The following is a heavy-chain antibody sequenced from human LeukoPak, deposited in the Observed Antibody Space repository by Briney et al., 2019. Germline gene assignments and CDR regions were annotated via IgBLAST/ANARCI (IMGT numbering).Heavy chain of an antibody. CDR3: ARPYCSAGNCYSNFDS. J-gene: IGHJ4*02. CDR2: IHHSGST. CDR1: GVSISSSNR. Sequence: SETLSLTCDVSGVSISSSNRWSWVRQPPGKGLEWIGEIHHSGSTNYNPSLKSRVTISVDTSKKQFSLKLSSVTAADTAVYYCARPYCSAGNCYSNFDSWGQGTLVTVSS. D-gene: IGHD2-15*01. V-gene: IGHV4-4*02.